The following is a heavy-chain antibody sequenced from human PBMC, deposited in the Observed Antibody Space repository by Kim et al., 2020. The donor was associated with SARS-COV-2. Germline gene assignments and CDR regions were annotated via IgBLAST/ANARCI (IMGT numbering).Heavy chain of an antibody. CDR3: AKERESGYSDY. CDR2: K. Sequence: KSYADSVKGRFTISRDNSKNTLYLQLNSLRAEDTAVYYCAKERESGYSDYWGQGTLVTVSS. J-gene: IGHJ4*02. V-gene: IGHV3-30*02. D-gene: IGHD3-3*01.